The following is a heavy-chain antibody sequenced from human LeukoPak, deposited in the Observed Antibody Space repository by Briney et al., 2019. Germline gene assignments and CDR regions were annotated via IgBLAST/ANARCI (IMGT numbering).Heavy chain of an antibody. CDR2: IKQDGSEK. D-gene: IGHD3-10*01. CDR1: GFTLSSYW. V-gene: IGHV3-7*03. J-gene: IGHJ4*02. Sequence: PGGSLRLSCAASGFTLSSYWMSWVRQAPGKGLEWVANIKQDGSEKYYVDSVKGRFTISRDNAKNSLYLQMNSLRAEDTAVYYCAREVSYYYGSGSYYKSNYFDYWGQGTLVTVSS. CDR3: AREVSYYYGSGSYYKSNYFDY.